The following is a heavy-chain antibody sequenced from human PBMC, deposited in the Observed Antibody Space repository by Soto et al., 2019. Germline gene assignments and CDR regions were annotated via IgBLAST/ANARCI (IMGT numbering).Heavy chain of an antibody. CDR1: GGSISSSNW. CDR3: ARDKQWLVLGYYYGMDV. D-gene: IGHD6-19*01. V-gene: IGHV4-4*02. J-gene: IGHJ6*02. CDR2: IYHSGST. Sequence: SDTLSFPWALSGGSISSSNWWIWFRQPPGKGLEWIGEIYHSGSTNYNPSLKSRVTRSVDKSKNQFSLKLSSVTAADTAVYYCARDKQWLVLGYYYGMDVWGQGTTVT.